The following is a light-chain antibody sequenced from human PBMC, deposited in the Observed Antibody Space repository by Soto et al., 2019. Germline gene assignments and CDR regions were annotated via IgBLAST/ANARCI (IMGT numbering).Light chain of an antibody. J-gene: IGKJ1*01. V-gene: IGKV1-39*01. Sequence: DIQMTQPPPSLSPSIGTRVSITCRASQSISRYLSWYQQKPGKAPKLLIYAASDLQSGVPSRFSGSGSGTDFTLTISSLQPEDFATYYCQQSYSSPPGTVGQGSKVDIK. CDR1: QSISRY. CDR2: AAS. CDR3: QQSYSSPPGT.